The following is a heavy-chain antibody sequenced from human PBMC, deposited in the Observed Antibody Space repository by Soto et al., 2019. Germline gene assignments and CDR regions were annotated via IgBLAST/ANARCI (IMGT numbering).Heavy chain of an antibody. CDR1: GGSFSGYY. CDR3: ARDKITGLFDY. J-gene: IGHJ4*02. V-gene: IGHV4-34*01. Sequence: SETLSLPCAVYGGSFSGYYWTWIPQPPGTGPEWIGEINHSGSTNYNPSLKSRVTISVDTSKNQFSLKLTSVTAADTAVYYCARDKITGLFDYWGQGTLVTVSS. D-gene: IGHD2-8*02. CDR2: INHSGST.